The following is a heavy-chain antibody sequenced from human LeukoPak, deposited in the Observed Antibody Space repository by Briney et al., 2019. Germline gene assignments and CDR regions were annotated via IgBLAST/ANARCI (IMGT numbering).Heavy chain of an antibody. CDR1: GFTFNYHG. CDR2: IRYDGSNK. J-gene: IGHJ3*02. D-gene: IGHD5-18*01. V-gene: IGHV3-30*02. CDR3: AKNVDSFGSNAFDI. Sequence: GGSLRLSCVASGFTFNYHGMNWVRQAPGKWLEWVAFIRYDGSNKYYADSVKGRVTISRDNSKNTLYLQMNSLRADDTALYYCAKNVDSFGSNAFDIWGHGTLVTVSS.